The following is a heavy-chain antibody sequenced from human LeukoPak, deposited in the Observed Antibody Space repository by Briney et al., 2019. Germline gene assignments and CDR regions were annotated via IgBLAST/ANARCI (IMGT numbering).Heavy chain of an antibody. D-gene: IGHD3-22*01. Sequence: PGGSLRLSCAASGFTFSNAWMSWARQAPGKGLEWVGRIKSKTDGGTTDYAAPVKGRFTISRDDSKNTLYLQMNSLKTEDTAVYYCTTPLTYYYDSSGPDYWGQGTLVTVSS. CDR2: IKSKTDGGTT. CDR1: GFTFSNAW. CDR3: TTPLTYYYDSSGPDY. V-gene: IGHV3-15*01. J-gene: IGHJ4*02.